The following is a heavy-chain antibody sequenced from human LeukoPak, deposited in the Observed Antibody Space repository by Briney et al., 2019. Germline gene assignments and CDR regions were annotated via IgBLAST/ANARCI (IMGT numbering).Heavy chain of an antibody. D-gene: IGHD4-17*01. CDR1: GYSFTSYG. V-gene: IGHV1-18*01. Sequence: ASVKVSCKASGYSFTSYGLNWVRQAPGPGLEWMGWISPYNDDTNYPQSLQGRVTMTTDTSTGTAYMELRSLRSDDTAVYFCARERYLDYGDYGYFDYWGQGTLVTVSS. CDR3: ARERYLDYGDYGYFDY. CDR2: ISPYNDDT. J-gene: IGHJ4*02.